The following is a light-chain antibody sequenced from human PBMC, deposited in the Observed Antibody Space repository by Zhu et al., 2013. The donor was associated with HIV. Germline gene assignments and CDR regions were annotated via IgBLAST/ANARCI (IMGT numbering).Light chain of an antibody. Sequence: EIVLTQSPGTLSLSPGERATLSCRASQSVSSTSLGWYQQKPGQAPRLLIYDASTRATGIPDRFSGSGSGTDFTLTISRLEPEDFAVYYCQQYGRSSATFGGGTKVEIK. CDR1: QSVSSTS. V-gene: IGKV3-20*01. J-gene: IGKJ4*01. CDR2: DAS. CDR3: QQYGRSSAT.